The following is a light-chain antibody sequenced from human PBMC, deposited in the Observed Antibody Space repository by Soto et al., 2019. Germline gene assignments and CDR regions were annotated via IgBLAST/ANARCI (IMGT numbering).Light chain of an antibody. J-gene: IGLJ3*02. CDR2: EVS. CDR1: SSDVGYDNY. V-gene: IGLV2-14*01. Sequence: QSALTQPASVSGSPGQSITISCTGTSSDVGYDNYVSWFQQHPGKAPKLMIYEVSRRPSGVSNRFSGSKSANTASLTISGLQAEDGADYFCPSHTASSTWVFGGGTKLTVL. CDR3: PSHTASSTWV.